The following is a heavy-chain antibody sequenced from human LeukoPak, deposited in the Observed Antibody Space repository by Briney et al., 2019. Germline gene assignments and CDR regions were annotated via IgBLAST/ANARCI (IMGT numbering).Heavy chain of an antibody. D-gene: IGHD2-15*01. CDR2: ISYDGSDK. V-gene: IGHV3-30*04. Sequence: GRSLRLSRAASGFTLSRYDMHWVRQAPGKGLEWVAIISYDGSDKYYADSVKGRFTISRDNSKNTLYVQMNSLGPEDTALYYCARDRGYCSGGSCYSAFDYWGQGTLVTVSS. J-gene: IGHJ4*02. CDR3: ARDRGYCSGGSCYSAFDY. CDR1: GFTLSRYD.